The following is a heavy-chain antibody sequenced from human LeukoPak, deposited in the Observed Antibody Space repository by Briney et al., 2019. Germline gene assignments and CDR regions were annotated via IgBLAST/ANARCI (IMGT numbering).Heavy chain of an antibody. CDR3: AKDRKDFWSGFDY. D-gene: IGHD3-3*01. V-gene: IGHV3-30-3*01. J-gene: IGHJ4*02. CDR1: GFTFSSYA. CDR2: ISYDGSDK. Sequence: GGSLRLSCAASGFTFSSYAMHWVRQAPGKGLEWVAVISYDGSDKYYADSVKGRFTISRDNSKNTLYLQMNSLRAEDTAVYYCAKDRKDFWSGFDYWGQGTLVTVSS.